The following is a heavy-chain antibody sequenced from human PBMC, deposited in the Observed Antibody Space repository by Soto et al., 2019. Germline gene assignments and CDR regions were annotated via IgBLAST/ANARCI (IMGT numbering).Heavy chain of an antibody. CDR2: ICASGST. CDR1: SGSINKYC. J-gene: IGHJ4*02. V-gene: IGHV4-59*08. D-gene: IGHD3-16*01. Sequence: QVQLQESGPGLVKPSETLSLTCTVSSGSINKYCWSWIRQPPGKELEWIGYICASGSTNYNPSLPSRVTMSVDTSKNQFSSNLSSMTAADTAIYYCARQGENDYFDFWGQGALVTVSS. CDR3: ARQGENDYFDF.